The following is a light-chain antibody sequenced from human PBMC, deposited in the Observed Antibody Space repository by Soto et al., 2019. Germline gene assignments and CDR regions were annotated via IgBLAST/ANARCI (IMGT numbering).Light chain of an antibody. V-gene: IGKV3-20*01. CDR2: GAS. CDR1: QSVSSSY. CDR3: QKYDTSLT. Sequence: EIVLTQSPGTLSLSPGERATLSCRASQSVSSSYLAWVQHKPRQSPRLLIYGASSRATGIPDRFGGSGSGKDFPLTTSRLAPQRCSVYFCQKYDTSLTFGGGTPVEIK. J-gene: IGKJ4*01.